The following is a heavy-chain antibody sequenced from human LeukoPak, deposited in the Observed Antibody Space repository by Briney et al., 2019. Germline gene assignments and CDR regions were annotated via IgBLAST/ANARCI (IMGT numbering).Heavy chain of an antibody. D-gene: IGHD5-18*01. J-gene: IGHJ4*02. V-gene: IGHV3-21*01. CDR3: ARDDRYSYGYSQSGHFDY. CDR2: ISSTSNYI. Sequence: AGGSLRLSCTASGFTFSNYWMSWVRQTPEKGLEWVSSISSTSNYIYYADSVKGRFTISRDNAKTSLYLQMNSLRAEDTAVYYCARDDRYSYGYSQSGHFDYWGQGILVTVSS. CDR1: GFTFSNYW.